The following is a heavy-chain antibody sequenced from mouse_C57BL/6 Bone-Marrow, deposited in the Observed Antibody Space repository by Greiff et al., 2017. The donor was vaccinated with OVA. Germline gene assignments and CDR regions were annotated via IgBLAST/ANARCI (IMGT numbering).Heavy chain of an antibody. CDR2: IDPSDSYT. V-gene: IGHV1-50*01. J-gene: IGHJ2*01. CDR1: GYTFTSYW. CDR3: ARAGDY. Sequence: VQLQQPGAELVKPGASVKLSCKASGYTFTSYWMQWVKQRPGQGLEWIGEIDPSDSYTNYNQKFKGKATLTVDTSSSTAYMQLSSLTSEGSAVYYCARAGDYWGQGTTLTVSS.